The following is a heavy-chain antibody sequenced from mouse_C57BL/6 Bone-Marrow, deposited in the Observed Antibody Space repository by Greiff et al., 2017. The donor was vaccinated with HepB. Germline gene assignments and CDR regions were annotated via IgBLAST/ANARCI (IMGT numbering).Heavy chain of an antibody. Sequence: EVKLEESGGGLVQPGGSLKLSCAASGFTFSDYGMAWVRQAPRKGPEWVAFISNLAYSIYYAATVTGRFTISRENAKNTLYLEMSSLRSEDTAMYYCARPRSSYYWYFDVWGTGTTVTVSS. CDR3: ARPRSSYYWYFDV. V-gene: IGHV5-15*04. D-gene: IGHD1-1*01. J-gene: IGHJ1*03. CDR2: ISNLAYSI. CDR1: GFTFSDYG.